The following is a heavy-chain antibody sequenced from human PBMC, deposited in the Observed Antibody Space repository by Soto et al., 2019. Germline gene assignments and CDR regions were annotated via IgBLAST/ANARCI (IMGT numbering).Heavy chain of an antibody. CDR1: GGSITSGGSF. Sequence: SETLSLTCTVAGGSITSGGSFWSWVRQHPGKGPEWIAFIGYSGATSYNPSLASRVTISADTYKSQFSLNLRSVTAADTAVYYCARGGASSKWFAPWGQGTLVTVSS. V-gene: IGHV4-31*03. J-gene: IGHJ5*02. D-gene: IGHD2-15*01. CDR2: IGYSGAT. CDR3: ARGGASSKWFAP.